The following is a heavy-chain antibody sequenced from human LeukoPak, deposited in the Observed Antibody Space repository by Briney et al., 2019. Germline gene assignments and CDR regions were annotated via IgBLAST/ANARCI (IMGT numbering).Heavy chain of an antibody. Sequence: SETLSLTCTVFDGSTTNYDWSWVRQPPGKGLEFIGHVHYSGTTNYNPSLRSRVTISIDTSKNQFSLKLSSVTAADTAVYYCARDLGPTPSNWFDPWGQGTLVTVSS. V-gene: IGHV4-59*01. CDR2: VHYSGTT. CDR1: DGSTTNYD. J-gene: IGHJ5*02. CDR3: ARDLGPTPSNWFDP.